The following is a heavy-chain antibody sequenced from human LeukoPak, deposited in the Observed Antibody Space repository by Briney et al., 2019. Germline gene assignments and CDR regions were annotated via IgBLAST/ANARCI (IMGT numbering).Heavy chain of an antibody. CDR2: INHSGTT. J-gene: IGHJ4*02. Sequence: PSETLSLTCAIYGGSFSGYYWSWIRQPPGKGLEWIGEINHSGTTNYNPSLKGRVTISVDTSKNQFSLKLSSVTAADTAVYYCASPTRGYWGQGTLVTVSS. CDR1: GGSFSGYY. V-gene: IGHV4-34*01. CDR3: ASPTRGY.